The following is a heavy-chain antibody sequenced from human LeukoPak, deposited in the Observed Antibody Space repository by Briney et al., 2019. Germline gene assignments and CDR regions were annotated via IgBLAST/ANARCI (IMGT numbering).Heavy chain of an antibody. V-gene: IGHV3-21*01. CDR1: GFTFSSYS. J-gene: IGHJ6*02. CDR2: ISSSSSYI. D-gene: IGHD3-16*01. Sequence: KPGGSLRLSCAASGFTFSSYSMNWVRQAPGKGLEWVSSISSSSSYIYYADSVKGRFTISRDNAKNSLYLQMNSLRAEDTAVYYCARVVRDTLGYYYYYGMDVWGQGTTVTVSS. CDR3: ARVVRDTLGYYYYYGMDV.